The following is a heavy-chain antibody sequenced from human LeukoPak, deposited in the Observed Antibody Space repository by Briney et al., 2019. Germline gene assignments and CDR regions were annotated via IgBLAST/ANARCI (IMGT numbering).Heavy chain of an antibody. Sequence: SGGSLRLSCAASGFTFSSCSMNWVRQAPGKGLEWVANIKQDGSEKYYVDSVKGRFTISRDNAKNSLYLQMNSLRAEDTAVYYCGYDFWSGYGPIFDYWGQGTLVTVSS. V-gene: IGHV3-7*01. D-gene: IGHD3-3*01. CDR2: IKQDGSEK. CDR3: GYDFWSGYGPIFDY. J-gene: IGHJ4*02. CDR1: GFTFSSCS.